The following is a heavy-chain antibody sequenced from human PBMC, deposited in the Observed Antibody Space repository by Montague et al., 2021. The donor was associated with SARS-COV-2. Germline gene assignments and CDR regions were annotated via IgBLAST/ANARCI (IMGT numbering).Heavy chain of an antibody. CDR1: GFSLSTSGMR. J-gene: IGHJ3*02. CDR2: IDWDDDK. CDR3: ARSYYDILTNYYDAFDI. D-gene: IGHD3-9*01. V-gene: IGHV2-70*04. Sequence: PALVKPTQTLTLTCTLSGFSLSTSGMRASWIRQPPGKALEWLARIDWDDDKFYSTSLKTRLTISKDTSKNQMVLTMTNMDPVDTAIYYCARSYYDILTNYYDAFDIWGQGTMVTVSS.